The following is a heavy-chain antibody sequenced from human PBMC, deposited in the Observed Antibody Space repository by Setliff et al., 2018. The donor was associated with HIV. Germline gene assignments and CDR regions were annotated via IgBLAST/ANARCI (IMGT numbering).Heavy chain of an antibody. Sequence: PSETLSLTCAVYGGSFTNYFWSWIRQSPGKGLEWIGEINHSGRTKYNPSLKSRVTMSVDTSKNQFSLKLKSVTAADTAVYYCTIEGAGTIVYSWGQGTLVTVSS. CDR2: INHSGRT. CDR3: TIEGAGTIVYS. J-gene: IGHJ4*02. D-gene: IGHD6-19*01. V-gene: IGHV4-34*01. CDR1: GGSFTNYF.